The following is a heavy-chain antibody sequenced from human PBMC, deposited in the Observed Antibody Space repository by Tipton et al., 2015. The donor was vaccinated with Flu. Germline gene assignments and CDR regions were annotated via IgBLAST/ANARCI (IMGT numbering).Heavy chain of an antibody. CDR2: INYSGST. J-gene: IGHJ5*02. CDR1: GGSSSSYN. V-gene: IGHV4-59*12. CDR3: ARDYGDFPNWFDP. D-gene: IGHD4-17*01. Sequence: TPPPPRNGSGGSSSSYNWSWIRQPPGKGLERMGYINYSGSTNYNPSLKSRVTMSVDTSKNQFSLKLSSVTAADTAVYYCARDYGDFPNWFDPWGQGTLVTVSS.